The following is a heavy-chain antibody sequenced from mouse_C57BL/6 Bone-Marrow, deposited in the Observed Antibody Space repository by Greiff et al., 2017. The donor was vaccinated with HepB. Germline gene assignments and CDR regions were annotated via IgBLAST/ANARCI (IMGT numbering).Heavy chain of an antibody. Sequence: QVQLQQPGAELVKPGASVKLSCKASGYTFTSYWMHWVKQRPGQGLEWIGMIHPNSGSTNYNEKFKSKATLTVDKSSSTAYMQLSSLTSEGSAVYYCAISRGITTVVAGPYAMDDWGQGTSVTVSS. D-gene: IGHD1-1*01. CDR3: AISRGITTVVAGPYAMDD. V-gene: IGHV1-64*01. CDR2: IHPNSGST. J-gene: IGHJ4*01. CDR1: GYTFTSYW.